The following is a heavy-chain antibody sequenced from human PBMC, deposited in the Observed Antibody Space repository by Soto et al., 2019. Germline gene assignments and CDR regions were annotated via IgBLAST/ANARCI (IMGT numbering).Heavy chain of an antibody. V-gene: IGHV1-18*01. CDR3: ASVDCIFGVVTRDYYFDY. D-gene: IGHD3-3*01. J-gene: IGHJ4*02. CDR1: DYTFTSYG. CDR2: ISAYNGNT. Sequence: ASVKVSCKASDYTFTSYGISWVRQAPGQGLEWMGWISAYNGNTNYAQKLQGRVTMTTDTSTSTAYMELRSLRSDDTAVYYCASVDCIFGVVTRDYYFDYWAQGTLV.